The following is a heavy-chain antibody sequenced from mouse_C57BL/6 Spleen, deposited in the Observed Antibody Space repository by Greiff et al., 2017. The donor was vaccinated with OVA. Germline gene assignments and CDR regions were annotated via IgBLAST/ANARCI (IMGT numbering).Heavy chain of an antibody. Sequence: EVQLQQSGPELVKPGASVKISCKASGYSFTGYFMNWVMQSHGKSLEWIGLINPYNGDTFYNQKFKGKATLTVDKSSSTAHMELRSLTDEDSAVYYGARAYYSNSCDMDDWGKGTTVTVSS. CDR3: ARAYYSNSCDMDD. J-gene: IGHJ4*01. CDR1: GYSFTGYF. V-gene: IGHV1-20*01. CDR2: INPYNGDT. D-gene: IGHD2-5*01.